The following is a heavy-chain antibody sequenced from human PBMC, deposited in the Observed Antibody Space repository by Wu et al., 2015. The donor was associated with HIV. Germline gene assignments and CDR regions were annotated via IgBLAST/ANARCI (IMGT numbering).Heavy chain of an antibody. V-gene: IGHV1-46*01. Sequence: QAQLVQSGAEVKRPGASVKVSCKASGYTFIDYFIHWVRQAPGRGLEWMGLIRPYAGDTMYAQSFRGRVVITRDTSTSTVFLEISSLRSEDTAVYFCVRVGGGSLDYWGQGTLVTVSS. D-gene: IGHD3-16*01. CDR3: VRVGGGSLDY. J-gene: IGHJ4*02. CDR2: IRPYAGDT. CDR1: GYTFIDYF.